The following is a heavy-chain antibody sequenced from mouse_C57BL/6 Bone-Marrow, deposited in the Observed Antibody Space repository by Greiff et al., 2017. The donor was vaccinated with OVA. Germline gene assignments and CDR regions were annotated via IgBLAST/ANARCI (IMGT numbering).Heavy chain of an antibody. CDR1: GFTFSDYY. V-gene: IGHV5-12*01. D-gene: IGHD2-2*01. CDR2: ISNGGGST. J-gene: IGHJ2*01. CDR3: ARLSMVTTETAYYFDY. Sequence: EVKLVESGGGLVQPGGSLKLSCAASGFTFSDYYMYWVRQTPEKRLEWVAYISNGGGSTYYPDTVKGRVTITRDNAKNTLYLQMSRLKSEDTAMYYCARLSMVTTETAYYFDYWGQGTTLTVSS.